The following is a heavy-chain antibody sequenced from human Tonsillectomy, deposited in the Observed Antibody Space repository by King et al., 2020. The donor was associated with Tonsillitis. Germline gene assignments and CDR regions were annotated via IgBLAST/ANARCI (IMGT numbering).Heavy chain of an antibody. CDR2: IGYDGSNK. V-gene: IGHV3-33*06. CDR1: GFTFSRYG. CDR3: AKDYYDSSGYYVPYYYYFGMDV. D-gene: IGHD3-22*01. Sequence: VQLVESGGGVVQPGRSLRLSCAACGFTFSRYGMHWGRQAPGKGLEWVVVIGYDGSNKYYADSGKGRFTISRDNSKNTLYLQMNRLRAEDTAVYYCAKDYYDSSGYYVPYYYYFGMDVWGQGTTVTVSS. J-gene: IGHJ6*02.